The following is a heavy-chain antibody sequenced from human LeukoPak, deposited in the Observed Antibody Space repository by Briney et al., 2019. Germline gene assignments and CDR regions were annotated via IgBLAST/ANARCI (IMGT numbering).Heavy chain of an antibody. CDR3: ARGIVVVLAAIYWYFDL. CDR1: GDSISSSNSY. V-gene: IGHV4-39*01. D-gene: IGHD2-2*02. J-gene: IGHJ2*01. CDR2: LYYSGSS. Sequence: SETLSLTCTVSGDSISSSNSYRGWIRQPPGKGLEWIGSLYYSGSSYYNPSLKSRVTISADTSKNQFSLKLTSVTAADTAVYYCARGIVVVLAAIYWYFDLWGRGTLVTVSS.